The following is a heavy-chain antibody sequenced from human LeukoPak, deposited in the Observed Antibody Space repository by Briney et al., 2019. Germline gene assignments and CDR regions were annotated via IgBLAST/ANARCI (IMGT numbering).Heavy chain of an antibody. CDR1: GGSISSYY. V-gene: IGHV4-59*01. J-gene: IGHJ4*02. Sequence: SETLSLTCTVSGGSISSYYWSWIRQPPGKGLEWIGYIYYSGSTNYNPSLKSRVTISVDTSKNQSSLKLSSVTAADTAVYYCARGGYSSGWYVNYWGQGTLVTVSS. CDR3: ARGGYSSGWYVNY. CDR2: IYYSGST. D-gene: IGHD6-19*01.